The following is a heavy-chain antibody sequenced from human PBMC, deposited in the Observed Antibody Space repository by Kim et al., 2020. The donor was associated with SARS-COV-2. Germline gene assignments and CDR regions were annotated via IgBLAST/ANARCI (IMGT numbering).Heavy chain of an antibody. Sequence: SETLSLTCAVSGGSISGYYWGWIRQPPGKGPECIGHIHHTGTTTYSPSLKSRVTISVDTSRNQLSLRLSSVTVADTAVYLCARDSGDPYWYFDFWGRGTL. J-gene: IGHJ2*01. CDR2: IHHTGTT. D-gene: IGHD1-26*01. CDR3: ARDSGDPYWYFDF. V-gene: IGHV4-59*08. CDR1: GGSISGYY.